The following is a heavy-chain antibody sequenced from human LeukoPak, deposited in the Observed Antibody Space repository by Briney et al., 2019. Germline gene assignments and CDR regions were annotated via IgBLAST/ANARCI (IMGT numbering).Heavy chain of an antibody. J-gene: IGHJ3*02. Sequence: PGGSLRLSCAASGFTFSSYSMDWVRQAPGKGLEWVSYISSSSSTIYYADSVKGRFTISRDNAKNSLYLQMNSLRDEDTAVYYCAKDRDIAVAGTDDAFDIWGQGTMVTVSS. CDR2: ISSSSSTI. CDR3: AKDRDIAVAGTDDAFDI. D-gene: IGHD6-13*01. V-gene: IGHV3-48*02. CDR1: GFTFSSYS.